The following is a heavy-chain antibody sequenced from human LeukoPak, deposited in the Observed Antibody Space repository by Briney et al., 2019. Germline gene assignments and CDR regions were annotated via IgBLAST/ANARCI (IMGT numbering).Heavy chain of an antibody. CDR1: GGTFSSYA. J-gene: IGHJ4*02. V-gene: IGHV1-69*04. D-gene: IGHD3-3*01. CDR2: IIPILGIA. CDR3: ARDSGDYDFWSGYSFYFDY. Sequence: GASVKVSCKASGGTFSSYAISWVRQAPGQGLEWMGRIIPILGIANYAQKFQGRVTITADKSTSTAYMELSSLRSEDTAVYYCARDSGDYDFWSGYSFYFDYWGQGTLVTVSS.